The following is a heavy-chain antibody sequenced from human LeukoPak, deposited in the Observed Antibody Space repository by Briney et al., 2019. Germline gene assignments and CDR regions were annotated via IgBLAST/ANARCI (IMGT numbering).Heavy chain of an antibody. Sequence: RRSLRLSCAASGFTFSSYGVRWVRQAPGKGLEWVSLLLYDGSKESYADSVKGRFTISRDNSKNTLYLQINSLRAEDEAVYYCARVSSDKWNDDEAAGCFCCGQGSLDTVSS. CDR3: ARVSSDKWNDDEAAGCFC. CDR1: GFTFSSYG. J-gene: IGHJ4*02. V-gene: IGHV3-30*03. D-gene: IGHD1-1*01. CDR2: LLYDGSKE.